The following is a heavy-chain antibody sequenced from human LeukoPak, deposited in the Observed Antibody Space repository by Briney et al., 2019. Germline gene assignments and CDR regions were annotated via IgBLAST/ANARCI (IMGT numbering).Heavy chain of an antibody. CDR2: ISGSGSDT. J-gene: IGHJ4*02. Sequence: GSLRLSCAASGFIFSDYYMTWIRQAPGKGLEWLSYISGSGSDTNYADSVKGRFTTSRDNAKNSLYLQMNSLRAEDTAVYYCARVGSIAAAGTPDYWGQGTLVTVSS. D-gene: IGHD6-13*01. CDR1: GFIFSDYY. V-gene: IGHV3-11*06. CDR3: ARVGSIAAAGTPDY.